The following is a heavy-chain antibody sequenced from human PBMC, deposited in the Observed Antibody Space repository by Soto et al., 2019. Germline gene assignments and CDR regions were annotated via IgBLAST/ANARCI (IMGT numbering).Heavy chain of an antibody. Sequence: ASVKVSCKASGYTFTGYYMHCVRQAPGQGLEWMGWINPNSGGTNYAQKFQGRVTMTRDTSISTAYMELSRLRSDDTAVYYCARSKWELSAFDIWGQGTMVTVSS. CDR3: ARSKWELSAFDI. D-gene: IGHD1-26*01. V-gene: IGHV1-2*02. CDR1: GYTFTGYY. CDR2: INPNSGGT. J-gene: IGHJ3*02.